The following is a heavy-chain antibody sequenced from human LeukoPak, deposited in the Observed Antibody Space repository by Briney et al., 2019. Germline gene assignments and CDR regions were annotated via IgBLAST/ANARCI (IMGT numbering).Heavy chain of an antibody. CDR3: ASSGYSYGWCYY. D-gene: IGHD5-18*01. J-gene: IGHJ4*02. CDR1: GGSISSSSYY. V-gene: IGHV4-39*07. CDR2: IYYSGST. Sequence: SETLSLTCTVSGGSISSSSYYWGWIRQPPGKGLEWIGSIYYSGSTYYNPSLKSRVTISVDTSKNQFSLKLSSVTAADTAVYYCASSGYSYGWCYYWGQGTLVTVSS.